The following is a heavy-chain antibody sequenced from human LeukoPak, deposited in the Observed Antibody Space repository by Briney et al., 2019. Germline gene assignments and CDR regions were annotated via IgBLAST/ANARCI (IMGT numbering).Heavy chain of an antibody. CDR3: AKDTGGATMVRGVIGYYYMDV. V-gene: IGHV3-23*01. Sequence: PGGSLRLSCAASGFTFSSYAMNWVRQAPGKGLEWVSVISGTGGRTYYADSVKGRFTISRDNSKNTLYLQMNSLRAEDTAVYYCAKDTGGATMVRGVIGYYYMDVWGKGTTVTVSS. J-gene: IGHJ6*03. D-gene: IGHD3-10*01. CDR2: ISGTGGRT. CDR1: GFTFSSYA.